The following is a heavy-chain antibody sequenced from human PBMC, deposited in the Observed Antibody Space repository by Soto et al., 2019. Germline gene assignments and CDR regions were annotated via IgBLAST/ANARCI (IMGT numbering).Heavy chain of an antibody. Sequence: EVQLVESGGGLVKPGGSLRLSCTASGFTFSNHNMNWVRQAPGKGLEWLSSISGSSGFVSYADSVKGRFTISRHNAKYSVFLKIKSLRVEDTALYFWGRDDVSRTGEEGLIDYWGQGTLVTVSS. D-gene: IGHD7-27*01. V-gene: IGHV3-21*01. CDR3: GRDDVSRTGEEGLIDY. J-gene: IGHJ4*02. CDR1: GFTFSNHN. CDR2: ISGSSGFV.